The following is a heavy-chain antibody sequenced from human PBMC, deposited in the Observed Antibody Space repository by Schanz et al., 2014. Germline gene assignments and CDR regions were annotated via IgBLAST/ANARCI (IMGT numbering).Heavy chain of an antibody. CDR2: INTKTGNP. Sequence: QVHLVQSESELKNPGASVKVSCKTSGYSFSTYAMNWVRQAPGQGLEWMGWINTKTGNPTYAQGFTGRFVFSLDTSVSTTHLQITHLKPDDTAVYYCARGYCAGTSCPMFDYWGQGTLVTVSS. CDR3: ARGYCAGTSCPMFDY. CDR1: GYSFSTYA. V-gene: IGHV7-4-1*02. J-gene: IGHJ4*02. D-gene: IGHD2-2*01.